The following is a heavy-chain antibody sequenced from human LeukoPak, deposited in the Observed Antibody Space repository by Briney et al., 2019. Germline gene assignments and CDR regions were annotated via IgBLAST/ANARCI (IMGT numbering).Heavy chain of an antibody. J-gene: IGHJ5*02. D-gene: IGHD1-26*01. Sequence: GGSLRLSCAASGFTFSSYSMNWVRQAPGKGLEWVSSISSSSSYIYYADSVKGRFTISRDNAKNSLYLQMNSLRAEDTAVYYCAKATSIVGAANWFDPWGQGTLVTVSS. CDR1: GFTFSSYS. CDR3: AKATSIVGAANWFDP. CDR2: ISSSSSYI. V-gene: IGHV3-21*01.